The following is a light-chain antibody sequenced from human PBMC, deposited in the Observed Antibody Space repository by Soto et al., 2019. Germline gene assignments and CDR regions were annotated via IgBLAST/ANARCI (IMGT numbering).Light chain of an antibody. CDR2: VTS. CDR1: QDISSY. V-gene: IGKV1-9*01. CDR3: QQLSSSPLT. Sequence: IQLTQSPSSLSASVGDRVTVTCRASQDISSYLAWYKQKPGNAPKLLIYVTSTFQSGVPSRFSGSGSGTDFALTISSLQPEDCATYYCQQLSSSPLTFGGGTKVDIK. J-gene: IGKJ4*01.